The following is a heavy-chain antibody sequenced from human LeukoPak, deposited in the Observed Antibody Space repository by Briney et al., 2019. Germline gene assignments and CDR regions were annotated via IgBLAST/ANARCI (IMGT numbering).Heavy chain of an antibody. CDR1: GGSISSYY. Sequence: SSETLSLTCTVSGGSISSYYWSWIRQPPGKGLEWIGYIYYSGSTNYNPSLKSRVTISVDTSKNQFSLKLSSVTAADTAVYYCARDRNYYGSGTGPWFGPWGQGTLVTVSS. V-gene: IGHV4-59*12. CDR2: IYYSGST. D-gene: IGHD3-10*01. J-gene: IGHJ5*02. CDR3: ARDRNYYGSGTGPWFGP.